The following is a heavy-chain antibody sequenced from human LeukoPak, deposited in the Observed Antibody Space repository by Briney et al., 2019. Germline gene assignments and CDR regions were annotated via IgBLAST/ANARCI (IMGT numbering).Heavy chain of an antibody. CDR1: GFTFSSYG. J-gene: IGHJ6*02. Sequence: GGSLRLSCAASGFTFSSYGMHWVRQAPGKGLERVAVISYDGSNKYYADSVKGRFTISRDNSKNTLYLQMNSLRAEDTAVYYCAKGGANIVVVVAPGDYYGMDVWGQGTTVTVSS. D-gene: IGHD2-15*01. V-gene: IGHV3-30*18. CDR3: AKGGANIVVVVAPGDYYGMDV. CDR2: ISYDGSNK.